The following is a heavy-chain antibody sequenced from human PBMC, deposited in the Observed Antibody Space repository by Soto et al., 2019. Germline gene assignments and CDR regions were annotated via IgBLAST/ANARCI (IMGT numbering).Heavy chain of an antibody. Sequence: ASVKVSCKASGYTFTSYGISWVRQAPGQGLEWMGWISAYNGNTNYAQKLQGRVTMTTDTSTSTAYMELRSLRSDDTAVYYCARDVEAGYYDFWSGYHYYGMDVWGQATTVTVSS. V-gene: IGHV1-18*01. D-gene: IGHD3-3*01. CDR1: GYTFTSYG. CDR3: ARDVEAGYYDFWSGYHYYGMDV. CDR2: ISAYNGNT. J-gene: IGHJ6*02.